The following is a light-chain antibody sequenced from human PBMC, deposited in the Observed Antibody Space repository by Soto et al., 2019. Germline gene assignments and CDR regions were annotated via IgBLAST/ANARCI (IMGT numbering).Light chain of an antibody. CDR1: RGISSY. CDR3: QQLSCYPIA. Sequence: DIQLTQSPSFLSASVGDRVTITCRASRGISSYLAWYLQQPGKAPKLLIYAASTLQSGVPSRFSGSGSGTEFTLTVSRLQPEDFATYYGQQLSCYPIAFGQGTRLEIK. J-gene: IGKJ5*01. CDR2: AAS. V-gene: IGKV1-9*01.